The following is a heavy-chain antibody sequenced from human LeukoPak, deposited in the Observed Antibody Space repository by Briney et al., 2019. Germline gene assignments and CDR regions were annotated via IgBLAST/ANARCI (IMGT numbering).Heavy chain of an antibody. CDR2: IYHSGST. D-gene: IGHD3-10*01. J-gene: IGHJ3*02. CDR3: AKSNGYGLVDI. Sequence: KTSETLSLTRAVSGGSISSSNWWSWVRQPPGKGLEWIGEIYHSGSTNYNPSLKSRVTISVDKSKNQFSLKLGSVTAADTAVYYCAKSNGYGLVDIWGQGTMVTVSS. CDR1: GGSISSSNW. V-gene: IGHV4-4*02.